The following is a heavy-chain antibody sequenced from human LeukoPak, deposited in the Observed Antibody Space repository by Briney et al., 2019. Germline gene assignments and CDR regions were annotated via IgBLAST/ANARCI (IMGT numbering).Heavy chain of an antibody. CDR2: IYYSGST. V-gene: IGHV4-59*08. CDR1: GGSISSYY. Sequence: PSETLSLTCTVSGGSISSYYWSWIRQPPGKGLEWIGYIYYSGSTNYNPSLKSRVTISVDTSKNQFSLKLGSVTAADTAVYYCARRGNGYSGEFDYWGQGTLVTVSS. D-gene: IGHD5-18*01. CDR3: ARRGNGYSGEFDY. J-gene: IGHJ4*02.